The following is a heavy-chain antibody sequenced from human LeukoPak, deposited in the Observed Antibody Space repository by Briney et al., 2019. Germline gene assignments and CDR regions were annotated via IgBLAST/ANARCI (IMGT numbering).Heavy chain of an antibody. Sequence: PGGSLRLSCAASGFTFSNYAMIWVRQAPGKGLECILTLSGENALIYYADSVKGRFTISRDNSKNTLYLQMSNVRPENTARYYCARNEAGYHYYIGFWGEGTTVTVSS. J-gene: IGHJ6*03. CDR2: LSGENALI. CDR1: GFTFSNYA. V-gene: IGHV3-23*01. D-gene: IGHD1-14*01. CDR3: ARNEAGYHYYIGF.